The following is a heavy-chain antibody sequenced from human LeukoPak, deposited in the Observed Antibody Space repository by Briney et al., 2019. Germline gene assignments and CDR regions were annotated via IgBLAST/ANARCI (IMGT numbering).Heavy chain of an antibody. Sequence: GGSLRLSCAASGFIFSDYSMCWIRQAPGKGLEWVSYLSSTSNTIYYSDSVKGRFTMSRDNAKNSLFLELNSLRAEDTAVYFCARGLKWPTDYYHMDVWGKGTTVTVSS. V-gene: IGHV3-11*01. CDR3: ARGLKWPTDYYHMDV. J-gene: IGHJ6*03. CDR2: LSSTSNTI. D-gene: IGHD5-12*01. CDR1: GFIFSDYS.